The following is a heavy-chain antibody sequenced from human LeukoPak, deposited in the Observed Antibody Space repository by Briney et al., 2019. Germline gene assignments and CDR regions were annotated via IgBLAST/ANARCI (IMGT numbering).Heavy chain of an antibody. Sequence: SETLSLTCAVSGDSVNSGGFSWSWIRKPSGKDLEWIGYIYHSGITYYNPSLKSRVTMSLDTSKNQFSLKLSSVTAADTAVYYCARVLHSSMVRGVPYYYYYMDVWGKGTTVTVSS. J-gene: IGHJ6*03. CDR2: IYHSGIT. CDR1: GDSVNSGGFS. V-gene: IGHV4-30-2*01. D-gene: IGHD3-10*01. CDR3: ARVLHSSMVRGVPYYYYYMDV.